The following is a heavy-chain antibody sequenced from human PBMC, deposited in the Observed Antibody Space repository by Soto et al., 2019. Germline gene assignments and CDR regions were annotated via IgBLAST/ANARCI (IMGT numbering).Heavy chain of an antibody. J-gene: IGHJ5*02. CDR2: TNAGNGNT. CDR3: ARSSVVPALCDH. V-gene: IGHV1-3*01. CDR1: GYTFTSYA. Sequence: QVQLVQSGAEVKKPGASVKVSCKASGYTFTSYAMHWVRQAPGQRLEWMGWTNAGNGNTKYSQKVQGRVTITRDTSASTSYMELSSMRSEDTAVYYCARSSVVPALCDHWGQGTLVTVSS. D-gene: IGHD2-2*01.